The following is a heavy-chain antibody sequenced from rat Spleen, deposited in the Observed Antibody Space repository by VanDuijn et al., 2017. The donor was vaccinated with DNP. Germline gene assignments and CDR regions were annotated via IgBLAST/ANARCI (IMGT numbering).Heavy chain of an antibody. CDR3: ASYYYDGYYAMDA. V-gene: IGHV3-1*01. CDR1: GYSITSDY. D-gene: IGHD1-12*02. Sequence: EVQLQESGPGLVKPSQSLSLTCSVTGYSITSDYWGWIRKFPGNKMEWTGYIDYSGNTGYNQSLKSRISITQDTSNNQFFLQLSYVTTEDTATYYCASYYYDGYYAMDAWGQGTSVTVSS. J-gene: IGHJ4*01. CDR2: IDYSGNT.